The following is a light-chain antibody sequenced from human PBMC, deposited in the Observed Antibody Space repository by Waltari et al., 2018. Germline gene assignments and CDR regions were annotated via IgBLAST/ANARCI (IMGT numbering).Light chain of an antibody. V-gene: IGLV2-14*03. Sequence: QSALTQPASVSGSPGQSIIISCTGTSSDVGADKYVSWDLQHPGKAPKLMIYEVANRPSGVAGRFSGSKSGYTASLTISGLQADDEAAYYCSSYTTTRTVLFGGGTELTVL. J-gene: IGLJ2*01. CDR2: EVA. CDR1: SSDVGADKY. CDR3: SSYTTTRTVL.